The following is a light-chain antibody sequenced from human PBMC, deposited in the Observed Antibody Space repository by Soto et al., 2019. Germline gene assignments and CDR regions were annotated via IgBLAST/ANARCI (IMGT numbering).Light chain of an antibody. CDR2: GAS. CDR1: QSVRSN. Sequence: EIVMTQSPAPLSSSTGERATLSCMSSQSVRSNLAWYQQKPGQAPRLLIYGASTRATGIPARFSGSVSGTEFTLTISSLQSEDFAAYYCQQYNNWPPWTFGQGTKVDIK. CDR3: QQYNNWPPWT. V-gene: IGKV3-15*01. J-gene: IGKJ1*01.